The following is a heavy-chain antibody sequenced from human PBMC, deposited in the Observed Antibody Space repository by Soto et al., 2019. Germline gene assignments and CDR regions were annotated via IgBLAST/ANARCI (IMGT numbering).Heavy chain of an antibody. Sequence: QVQLVQSGAEVKKPGASVKVSCKASGYTFTSYDINWVRQATGQGLEWMGWMNPNSGNTGYAQKXXGRVTMTRNNXXSXAXXELSSLRSEDTAVYYCAREGITGTYGRYYYYGMDVWGQGTTVTVSS. V-gene: IGHV1-8*01. D-gene: IGHD1-20*01. CDR1: GYTFTSYD. CDR3: AREGITGTYGRYYYYGMDV. CDR2: MNPNSGNT. J-gene: IGHJ6*02.